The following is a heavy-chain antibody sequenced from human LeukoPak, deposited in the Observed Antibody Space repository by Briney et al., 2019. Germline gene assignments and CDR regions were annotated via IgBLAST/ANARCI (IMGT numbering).Heavy chain of an antibody. J-gene: IGHJ6*03. CDR3: ARAADYYDSSGQYYMDV. D-gene: IGHD3-22*01. CDR1: RFTFSIYA. CDR2: ISYTGVYE. Sequence: PGGSLRLSCAASRFTFSIYAMHWVRQAPGKGLEWVAVISYTGVYEYYADSVKGRFTISRDNSKNTLYLQMNSLRVDDTAVYYCARAADYYDSSGQYYMDVWGKGTTVTVSS. V-gene: IGHV3-30*04.